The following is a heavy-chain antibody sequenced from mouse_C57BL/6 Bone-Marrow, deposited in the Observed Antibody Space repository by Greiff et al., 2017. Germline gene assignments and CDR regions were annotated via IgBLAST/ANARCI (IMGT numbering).Heavy chain of an antibody. CDR2: IDPSDSYT. CDR1: GYTFTSYW. D-gene: IGHD1-1*01. CDR3: ARSFYYYGSSPWFAY. Sequence: QVQLQQPGAELVMPGASVKLSCKASGYTFTSYWMHWVKQRPGQGLEWIGEIDPSDSYTNYNQKFKGKSTLNVDKSSSTAYMQLSSLTSEDSAVYYCARSFYYYGSSPWFAYWGQGTLVTVSA. J-gene: IGHJ3*01. V-gene: IGHV1-69*01.